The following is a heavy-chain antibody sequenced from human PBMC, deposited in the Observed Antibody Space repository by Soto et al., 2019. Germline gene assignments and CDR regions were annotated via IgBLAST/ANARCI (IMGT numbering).Heavy chain of an antibody. CDR1: GFTFGDYA. J-gene: IGHJ4*02. CDR3: ARGLWFGELFYAYFDY. D-gene: IGHD3-10*01. V-gene: IGHV3-49*03. Sequence: EVQLVESGGGLVQPGRSLRLSCTTSGFTFGDYAMGWFRQAPGKGLAWVGFIRSKGYGGTIEYAGSVKGRFTISRDESKGIADLHMNSLKIEDTALYYCARGLWFGELFYAYFDYWGLGTLVTVSS. CDR2: IRSKGYGGTI.